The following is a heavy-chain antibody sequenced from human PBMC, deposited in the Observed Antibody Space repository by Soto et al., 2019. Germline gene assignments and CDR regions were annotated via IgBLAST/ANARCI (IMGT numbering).Heavy chain of an antibody. Sequence: EVQVLESGGGLVQPGGSRRLSCAASGFTFSIFAMGWVRQAPGKGLEWVSTISDSGNNTFSADSVKGRFINSRDNTKNTIYLKKNSLRAEDTAVYDWAKEGPSSQNSGDCAAFHVWGQGTKVTVSS. CDR2: ISDSGNNT. V-gene: IGHV3-23*01. CDR3: AKEGPSSQNSGDCAAFHV. CDR1: GFTFSIFA. D-gene: IGHD2-21*02. J-gene: IGHJ3*01.